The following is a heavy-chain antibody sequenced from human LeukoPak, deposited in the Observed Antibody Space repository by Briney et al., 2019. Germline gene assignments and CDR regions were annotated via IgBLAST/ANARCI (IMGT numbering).Heavy chain of an antibody. D-gene: IGHD5-18*01. Sequence: KPSETLSLTCTVSGGSISSYYWSWIRQPPGKGLEWIGYIYYSGNTDSNPSLKSRVTISVDTSKNQFSLKVSSVTAADSAVYYCARGRYSSGSKTTIDFWGQGTLVTVPS. CDR1: GGSISSYY. CDR2: IYYSGNT. CDR3: ARGRYSSGSKTTIDF. J-gene: IGHJ4*02. V-gene: IGHV4-59*01.